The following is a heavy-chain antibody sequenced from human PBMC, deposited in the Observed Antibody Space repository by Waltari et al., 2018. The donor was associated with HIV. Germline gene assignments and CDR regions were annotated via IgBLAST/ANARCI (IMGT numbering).Heavy chain of an antibody. CDR2: IKGKTDAGTR. Sequence: EVSVVEPGVGLVEPGGSLSRCCASYGFTLADAGMNWVRQATGKGLEWVARIKGKTDAGTRDFAAPVKGRFSISRNYLKNTVDLQMNNLKTEDTALYYCAAGTGRSDFDYWGQGTLVTVSS. J-gene: IGHJ4*02. CDR3: AAGTGRSDFDY. CDR1: GFTLADAG. D-gene: IGHD7-27*01. V-gene: IGHV3-15*01.